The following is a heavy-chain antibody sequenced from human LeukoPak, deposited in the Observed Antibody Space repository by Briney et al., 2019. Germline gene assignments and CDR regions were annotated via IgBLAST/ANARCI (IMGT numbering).Heavy chain of an antibody. D-gene: IGHD2-2*02. CDR3: ATTDSCSSTSCYTYRNYYYYMDV. V-gene: IGHV4-31*03. CDR1: GGSLSSGGYY. Sequence: SETLSLTCTVSGGSLSSGGYYWSWIRQHPGKGLEWIGYIYHSGSTYYNPSLKSRVTISVDRSKNQFSLKLSSVTAADTAVYYCATTDSCSSTSCYTYRNYYYYMDVWGKGTTVTVSS. J-gene: IGHJ6*03. CDR2: IYHSGST.